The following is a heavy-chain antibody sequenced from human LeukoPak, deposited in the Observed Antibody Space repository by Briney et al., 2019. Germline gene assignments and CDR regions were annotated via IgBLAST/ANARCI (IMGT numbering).Heavy chain of an antibody. D-gene: IGHD3-10*01. CDR3: AGSPVLLWYGELTKVDY. Sequence: GGSLRLSCAASGFTFSSYEMNWVRQAPGKGLEWVSYISSSGSTIYYADSVKGRFTISRDNAKNSLYLQMNSLRAEDTAVYYCAGSPVLLWYGELTKVDYWGQGTLVTVSS. CDR1: GFTFSSYE. V-gene: IGHV3-48*03. CDR2: ISSSGSTI. J-gene: IGHJ4*02.